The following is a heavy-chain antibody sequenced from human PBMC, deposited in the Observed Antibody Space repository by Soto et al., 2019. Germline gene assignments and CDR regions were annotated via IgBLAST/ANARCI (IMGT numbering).Heavy chain of an antibody. CDR3: ARDRAITMVRGVIITKPYYYYYMDV. J-gene: IGHJ6*03. CDR1: GFTFSSYG. Sequence: GGSLRLSCAASGFTFSSYGMHWVRQAPGKGLEWVAVIWYDGSNKYYADSVKGRFTISRDNSKNTLYLQMNSLRAEDTAVYYCARDRAITMVRGVIITKPYYYYYMDVWGQGTTVTVSS. CDR2: IWYDGSNK. V-gene: IGHV3-33*01. D-gene: IGHD3-10*01.